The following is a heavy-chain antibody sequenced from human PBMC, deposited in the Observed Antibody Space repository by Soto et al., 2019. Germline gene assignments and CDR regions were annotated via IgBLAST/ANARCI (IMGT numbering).Heavy chain of an antibody. CDR2: IGTAGDT. V-gene: IGHV3-13*04. Sequence: GGSLRLSCAASGFTFSSYDMHWVRQATGKGLEWVSAIGTAGDTYYPGSVKGRFTISRENAKNSLYLQMNSLRAEDTAVYYCAREYSSSWFDAFDIWGQGTMVTVSS. CDR1: GFTFSSYD. J-gene: IGHJ3*02. CDR3: AREYSSSWFDAFDI. D-gene: IGHD6-13*01.